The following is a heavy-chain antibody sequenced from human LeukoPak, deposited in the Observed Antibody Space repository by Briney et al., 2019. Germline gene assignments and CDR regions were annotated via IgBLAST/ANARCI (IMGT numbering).Heavy chain of an antibody. J-gene: IGHJ4*02. CDR1: GSSISRYY. V-gene: IGHV4-59*01. Sequence: SDTLTLTCTVSGSSISRYYWSWLRQPPGKGLEWIGYIYHSGSTNYSPSLKSRVTISLDTSKNQFSLNLSSVTAADTAVYYCARDRPYYFGSGSYYDGFDSWGQGTLVTVSS. D-gene: IGHD3-10*01. CDR2: IYHSGST. CDR3: ARDRPYYFGSGSYYDGFDS.